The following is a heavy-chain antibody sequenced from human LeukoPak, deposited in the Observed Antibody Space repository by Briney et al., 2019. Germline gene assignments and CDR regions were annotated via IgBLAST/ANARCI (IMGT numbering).Heavy chain of an antibody. V-gene: IGHV3-23*01. CDR2: ISGSGGST. CDR1: GFTFSSYA. D-gene: IGHD3-9*01. CDR3: AKGLSFDWLFIDYFDY. J-gene: IGHJ4*02. Sequence: GGSLRLSCAAFGFTFSSYAMSWVRQAPGKGLEWASAISGSGGSTYYADSVKGRFTISRDNSKNTLYLQMNSLRAEDTAVYYCAKGLSFDWLFIDYFDYWGQGTLITVSS.